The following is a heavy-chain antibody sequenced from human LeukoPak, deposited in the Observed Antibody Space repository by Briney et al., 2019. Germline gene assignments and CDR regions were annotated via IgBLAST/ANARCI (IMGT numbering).Heavy chain of an antibody. D-gene: IGHD5-24*01. J-gene: IGHJ4*02. CDR1: GFTFSNYW. CDR2: INSDGSTT. V-gene: IGHV3-74*01. Sequence: PGGSLRLFCAASGFTFSNYWMHWVRQAPGKGLVWVSRINSDGSTTSYADSVKGRFTISRDNAKNTLYLQMNSLRAEDTAVYYCARSRDGYNYIGDYWGQGTLVTVSS. CDR3: ARSRDGYNYIGDY.